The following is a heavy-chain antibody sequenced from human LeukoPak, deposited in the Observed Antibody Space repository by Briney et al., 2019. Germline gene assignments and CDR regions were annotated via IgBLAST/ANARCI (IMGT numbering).Heavy chain of an antibody. J-gene: IGHJ4*02. Sequence: SETLSLTCAVYGGSFSGYYWSWIRQPPGKGLEWIGEINHSGSTNYNPSLKSRVTISVDTSKNQFSLKLSSVTAADTAVYYCAGDAYYYDSSGFSGLNYWGQGTLVTVSS. V-gene: IGHV4-34*01. D-gene: IGHD3-22*01. CDR1: GGSFSGYY. CDR3: AGDAYYYDSSGFSGLNY. CDR2: INHSGST.